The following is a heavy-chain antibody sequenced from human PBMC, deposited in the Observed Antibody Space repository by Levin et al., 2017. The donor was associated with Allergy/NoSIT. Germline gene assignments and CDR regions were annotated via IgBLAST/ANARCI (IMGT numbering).Heavy chain of an antibody. CDR2: ISGSGGST. CDR1: GFTFSSYA. Sequence: GESLKISCAASGFTFSSYAMSWVRQAPGKGLEWVSAISGSGGSTYYADSVKGRFTISRDNSKNTLYLQMNSLRAEDTAVYYCAKVSDDSSGYYSLTFDYWGQGTLVTVSS. J-gene: IGHJ4*02. CDR3: AKVSDDSSGYYSLTFDY. D-gene: IGHD3-22*01. V-gene: IGHV3-23*01.